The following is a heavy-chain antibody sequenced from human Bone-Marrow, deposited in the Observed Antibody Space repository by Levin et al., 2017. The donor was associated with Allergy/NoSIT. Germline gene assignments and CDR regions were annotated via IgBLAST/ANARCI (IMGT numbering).Heavy chain of an antibody. J-gene: IGHJ4*02. CDR3: ARERGEDSTTWYEAFDS. CDR1: GDSVSTSSAT. V-gene: IGHV6-1*01. Sequence: SQTLSLTCAVSGDSVSTSSATWNWIRQSPSRGLEWLGRAYYKSEWNTDYAMSVKSRITITPDTSKNQFSLHLTSMTPEDTAVYYCARERGEDSTTWYEAFDSWGQGTQVTVSS. D-gene: IGHD3-16*01. CDR2: AYYKSEWNT.